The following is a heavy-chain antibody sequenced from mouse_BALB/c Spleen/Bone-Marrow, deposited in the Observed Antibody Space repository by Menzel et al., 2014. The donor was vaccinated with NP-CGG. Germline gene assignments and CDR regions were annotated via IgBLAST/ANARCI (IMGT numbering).Heavy chain of an antibody. D-gene: IGHD2-14*01. J-gene: IGHJ1*01. Sequence: VQLQQSGPEPVKPGASVKMSCKTSGYTFTDYYMKWVKQSRGKSLEWIGDINPINGDTFYNQKFKGKATLTVDISPSTVYMQLDSLTSEDSAICYCAMGVRLYWYFDVWGAGTTVTVSS. V-gene: IGHV1-26*01. CDR3: AMGVRLYWYFDV. CDR1: GYTFTDYY. CDR2: INPINGDT.